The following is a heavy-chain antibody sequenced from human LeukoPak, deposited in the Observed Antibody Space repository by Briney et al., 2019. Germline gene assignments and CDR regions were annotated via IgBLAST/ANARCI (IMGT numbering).Heavy chain of an antibody. CDR3: AVSYYYGSGSYYWTDAFDI. CDR2: IYTSRST. J-gene: IGHJ3*02. D-gene: IGHD3-10*01. Sequence: SATLSLTCTASGGSISSYYWSWIRQPAGKGLEWIGRIYTSRSTKYIPPLKSRVTTSANTTKNQFSLKLSALIAADRAVYYCAVSYYYGSGSYYWTDAFDIWGQGTMVTVSS. V-gene: IGHV4-4*07. CDR1: GGSISSYY.